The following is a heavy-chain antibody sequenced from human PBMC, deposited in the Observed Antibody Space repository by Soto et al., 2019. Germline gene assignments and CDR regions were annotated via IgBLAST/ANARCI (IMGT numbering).Heavy chain of an antibody. J-gene: IGHJ4*02. V-gene: IGHV1-3*01. D-gene: IGHD3-22*01. CDR3: ARAGDYYESSGPIRLDY. CDR2: INAGNGNT. CDR1: GYIFTSYA. Sequence: AASVKVSCKASGYIFTSYAMHWVRQAPGQRLEWMGWINAGNGNTKYSQKFQGRVTITRDTSASTAYMELSSLRSEDTAVYYCARAGDYYESSGPIRLDYWGQGTLVTVSS.